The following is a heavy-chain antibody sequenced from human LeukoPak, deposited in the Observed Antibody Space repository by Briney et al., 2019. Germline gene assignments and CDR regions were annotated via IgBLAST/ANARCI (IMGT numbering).Heavy chain of an antibody. CDR1: GYIFTTYA. J-gene: IGHJ4*02. D-gene: IGHD2-8*01. CDR3: ARAHCTNGVCYSFGHSDC. V-gene: IGHV1-3*01. Sequence: GASVKVSCKASGYIFTTYAMHWVRQAPGQRLEWMGWINAGNGNTKYSQKFQGRVTITRDTSASTAYMELSSLRSEDTAVYYCARAHCTNGVCYSFGHSDCWGQGTLVTVSS. CDR2: INAGNGNT.